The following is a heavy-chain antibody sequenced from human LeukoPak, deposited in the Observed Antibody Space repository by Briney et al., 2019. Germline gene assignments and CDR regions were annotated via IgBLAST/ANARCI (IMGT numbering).Heavy chain of an antibody. Sequence: SETLSLTCAVCGGSFSGYYWSWIRQPPGKGLEWIGEINHSGSTNYNPSLKSRVTISVDTSKNQFSLKLSSVTAADTAVYYCALLYGSGSYYNLRGDYWGQGTLVTVSS. J-gene: IGHJ4*02. CDR3: ALLYGSGSYYNLRGDY. D-gene: IGHD3-10*01. V-gene: IGHV4-34*01. CDR1: GGSFSGYY. CDR2: INHSGST.